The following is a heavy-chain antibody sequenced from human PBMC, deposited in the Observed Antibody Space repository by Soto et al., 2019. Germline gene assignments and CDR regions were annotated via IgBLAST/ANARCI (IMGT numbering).Heavy chain of an antibody. V-gene: IGHV2-26*01. Sequence: QVTLKESGPVLVKPTETLTLTCTVSGFSLSNARMGVSWIRQPPGKALEWLAHIFSNDEKSYSTSLKSRLTISKDTSKSQVVLTMTNMDPVDTATYYCARIKYDSSGYYPLHWGQGTLVTVSS. D-gene: IGHD3-22*01. CDR2: IFSNDEK. J-gene: IGHJ4*02. CDR1: GFSLSNARMG. CDR3: ARIKYDSSGYYPLH.